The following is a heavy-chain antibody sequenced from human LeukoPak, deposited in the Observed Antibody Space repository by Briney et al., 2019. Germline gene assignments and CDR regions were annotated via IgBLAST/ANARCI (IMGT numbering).Heavy chain of an antibody. CDR3: AKAWGSGVGDY. D-gene: IGHD3-16*01. J-gene: IGHJ4*02. V-gene: IGHV3-74*01. CDR1: GFTFSSYW. Sequence: GGSLRLSCAASGFTFSSYWMHWVRRAPGKGLVWVSRINSDGSSTSYADSVKGRFTISRDNAKNTLYLQMNSLRAEDTAVYYCAKAWGSGVGDYWGQGTLVTVSS. CDR2: INSDGSST.